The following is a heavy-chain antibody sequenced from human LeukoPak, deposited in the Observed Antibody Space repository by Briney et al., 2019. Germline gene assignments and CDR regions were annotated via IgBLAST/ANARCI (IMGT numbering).Heavy chain of an antibody. CDR2: IYHSGST. CDR3: ARGRTVDYDYVWGSFKTDNRYYFDY. Sequence: PSETLSLTCTVSGYSISSGYYWGWIRQPPGKGLEWIGSIYHSGSTYYNPSLKRGVTISVDTSKNPFSLKLSSVTAADTAVYYCARGRTVDYDYVWGSFKTDNRYYFDYWGQGTLVTVSS. D-gene: IGHD3-16*01. J-gene: IGHJ4*02. CDR1: GYSISSGYY. V-gene: IGHV4-38-2*02.